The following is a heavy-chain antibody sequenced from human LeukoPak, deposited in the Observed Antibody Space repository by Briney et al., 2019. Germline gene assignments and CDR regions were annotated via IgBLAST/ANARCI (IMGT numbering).Heavy chain of an antibody. CDR3: ARETSHYGSGSYSNDY. V-gene: IGHV4-61*02. CDR1: GGSISSSSYY. Sequence: SETLSLTCTVSGGSISSSSYYWGWIRQPAGKGLEWIGRIYTSGSTNYNPSLKSRVTMSVDTSKNQFSLKLSSVTAADTAVYYCARETSHYGSGSYSNDYWGQGTLVTVSS. J-gene: IGHJ4*02. CDR2: IYTSGST. D-gene: IGHD3-10*01.